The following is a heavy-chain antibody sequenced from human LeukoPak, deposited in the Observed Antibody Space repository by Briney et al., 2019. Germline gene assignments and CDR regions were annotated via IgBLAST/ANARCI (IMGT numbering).Heavy chain of an antibody. Sequence: SQTLALTCAISGDSVSSNSAAWNWIRQSPSGGLEWLGRTYYRSKWYNDYAVSVKSRITINPDTSKNQFSLQLNSVTPEDTAVYYCARERINWNPYGMDVWGQGTTVTVSS. CDR3: ARERINWNPYGMDV. V-gene: IGHV6-1*01. D-gene: IGHD1-20*01. CDR2: TYYRSKWYN. CDR1: GDSVSSNSAA. J-gene: IGHJ6*02.